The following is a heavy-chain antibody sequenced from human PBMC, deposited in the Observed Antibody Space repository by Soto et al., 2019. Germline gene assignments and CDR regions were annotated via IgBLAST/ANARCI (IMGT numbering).Heavy chain of an antibody. V-gene: IGHV1-69*12. CDR1: GGTFSSYA. D-gene: IGHD2-21*02. CDR2: IIPIFGTA. Sequence: QVQLVQSGAAVKKPGSSVKVSCKASGGTFSSYAISWVRQAPGQGLEWMGGIIPIFGTANYAQKFQGRVTITADESTSTAYMELSSLRSEDTAVYYCARDRAYCGGDCYPNEAFDIWGQGTMVTVSS. J-gene: IGHJ3*02. CDR3: ARDRAYCGGDCYPNEAFDI.